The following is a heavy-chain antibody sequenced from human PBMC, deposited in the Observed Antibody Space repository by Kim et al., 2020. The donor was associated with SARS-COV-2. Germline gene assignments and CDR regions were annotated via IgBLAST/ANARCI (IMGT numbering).Heavy chain of an antibody. J-gene: IGHJ4*02. V-gene: IGHV3-21*01. CDR1: GFTFSSYS. Sequence: GGSLRLSCAASGFTFSSYSMNWVRQAPGKGLEWVSSISSSSSYIYYADSVKGRFTISRDNAKNSLYLQMNSLRAEDTAVYYCARDRRWNNFDYWGQGTLVTVSS. CDR3: ARDRRWNNFDY. D-gene: IGHD1-1*01. CDR2: ISSSSSYI.